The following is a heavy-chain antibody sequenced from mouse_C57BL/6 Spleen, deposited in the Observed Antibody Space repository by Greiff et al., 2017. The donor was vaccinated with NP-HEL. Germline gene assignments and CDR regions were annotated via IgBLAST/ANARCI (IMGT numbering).Heavy chain of an antibody. CDR1: GYAFSSYW. CDR3: ERREGYYGNDGAMDY. J-gene: IGHJ4*01. Sequence: VQLVESGAELVKPGASVKISCKASGYAFSSYWMNWVKQRPGKGLEWIGQIYPGDGDTNYNGKFKGKATLTADKSSSTAYMQLSSLTSEDSAVYFCERREGYYGNDGAMDYWGQGTSVTVSS. V-gene: IGHV1-80*01. CDR2: IYPGDGDT. D-gene: IGHD2-2*01.